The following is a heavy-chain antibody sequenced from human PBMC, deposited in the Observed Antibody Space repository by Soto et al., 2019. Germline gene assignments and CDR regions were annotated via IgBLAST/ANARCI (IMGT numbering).Heavy chain of an antibody. CDR2: ISGSGGST. CDR3: AKEVSLGSTVDLGY. Sequence: GGSLRLSCAASVFTFSIFAMSLVRQSPGRGLEWVSTISGSGGSTYYADAVKGRFSISRDNSMGTLYLQMKSLRVEDTAIYYCAKEVSLGSTVDLGYWGQGNLVTVS. D-gene: IGHD7-27*01. V-gene: IGHV3-23*01. J-gene: IGHJ4*02. CDR1: VFTFSIFA.